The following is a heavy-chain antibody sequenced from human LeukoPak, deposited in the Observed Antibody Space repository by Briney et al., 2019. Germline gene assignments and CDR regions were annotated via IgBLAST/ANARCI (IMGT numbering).Heavy chain of an antibody. CDR1: GGTFSSYA. Sequence: SVKVSCKASGGTFSSYAISWVRQAPGPGLECMGRIIPIFGTANYAQKFQGRVTITTDESTSTAYMELSSLRAEDTAMYYCAREGGTIFGVVISYYYYYMDVWGKGTTVTVSS. J-gene: IGHJ6*03. CDR2: IIPIFGTA. V-gene: IGHV1-69*05. CDR3: AREGGTIFGVVISYYYYYMDV. D-gene: IGHD3-3*01.